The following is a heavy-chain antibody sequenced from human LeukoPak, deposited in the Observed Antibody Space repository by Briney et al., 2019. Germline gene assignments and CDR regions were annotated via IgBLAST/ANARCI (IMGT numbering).Heavy chain of an antibody. J-gene: IGHJ5*02. Sequence: SETLSLTCTVSGYSISSGYYWGWIRQPPGKGLEWIGYIYYSGSTNYNPSLKSRVTISVDTSRNQFSLKLSSVTAADTAVYYCARGSKSSGWYNWFDPWGQGTLVTVSS. D-gene: IGHD6-19*01. CDR2: IYYSGST. CDR3: ARGSKSSGWYNWFDP. V-gene: IGHV4-61*01. CDR1: GYSISSGYY.